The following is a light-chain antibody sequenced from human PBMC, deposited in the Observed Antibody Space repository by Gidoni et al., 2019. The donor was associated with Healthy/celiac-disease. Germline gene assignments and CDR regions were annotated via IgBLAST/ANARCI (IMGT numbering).Light chain of an antibody. V-gene: IGKV3-20*01. CDR1: QSVSSSY. Sequence: EIVLTQSTGTLSLSPGERATLSCRASQSVSSSYLAWYQQKPGQAPRLLIYCASSRATGIPDRFSGSGSGTAFTLTISRLEPEDFSVYYCQQYGSSPWTFGQGTKVEIK. CDR3: QQYGSSPWT. J-gene: IGKJ1*01. CDR2: CAS.